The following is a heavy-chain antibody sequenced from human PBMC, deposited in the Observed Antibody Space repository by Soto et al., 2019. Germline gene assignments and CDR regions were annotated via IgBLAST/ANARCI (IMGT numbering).Heavy chain of an antibody. CDR2: VYPGDSDT. J-gene: IGHJ4*02. D-gene: IGHD2-8*01. CDR3: ARLSGCNNGVCYKFDY. CDR1: GYSFPSYW. Sequence: EVQLVQSGAEVKKPGESLKISCKGSGYSFPSYWIGWVRQMPGKGREWMGIVYPGDSDTRYSPSFQGQVTISADKSISTAYLQWSSLKASDTAMYYCARLSGCNNGVCYKFDYCGQGTLVTVSS. V-gene: IGHV5-51*01.